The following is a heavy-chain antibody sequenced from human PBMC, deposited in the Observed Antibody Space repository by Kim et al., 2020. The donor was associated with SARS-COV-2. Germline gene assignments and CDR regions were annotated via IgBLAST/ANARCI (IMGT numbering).Heavy chain of an antibody. CDR2: YK. D-gene: IGHD1-26*01. J-gene: IGHJ6*02. Sequence: YKDYAISVKSRITINPDTSKNQFSLQLNSVTPEDTAVYYCARDGTYGMDVWGQVTTVTVSS. V-gene: IGHV6-1*01. CDR3: ARDGTYGMDV.